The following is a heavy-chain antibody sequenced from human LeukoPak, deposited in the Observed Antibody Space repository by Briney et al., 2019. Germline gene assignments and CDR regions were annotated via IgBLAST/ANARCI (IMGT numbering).Heavy chain of an antibody. CDR3: ARVYCSGGSCYPNLHDY. D-gene: IGHD2-15*01. J-gene: IGHJ4*02. Sequence: PSETLSLTCAVYGGSFSGYYWRWIRQPPGKGLEWIGEINHSGSTNYTPPLKSRVTISVDTSKNQFSLKLSSVTAADTAVYYCARVYCSGGSCYPNLHDYWGQGTLVTVSS. CDR2: INHSGST. V-gene: IGHV4-34*01. CDR1: GGSFSGYY.